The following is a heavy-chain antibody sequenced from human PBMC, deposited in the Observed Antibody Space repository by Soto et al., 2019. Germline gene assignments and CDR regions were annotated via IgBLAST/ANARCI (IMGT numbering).Heavy chain of an antibody. CDR1: GGSISSYC. CDR2: IYYSGST. CDR3: ASTPPRIAVAGIGFDY. J-gene: IGHJ4*02. V-gene: IGHV4-59*01. Sequence: PSETRSLTCTVSGGSISSYCWSWIRQPPGKGLEWIGYIYYSGSTNYNPSLKSRVTISVDTSKNQFSLKLSSVTAADTAVYYCASTPPRIAVAGIGFDYWGQGTLVTVSS. D-gene: IGHD6-19*01.